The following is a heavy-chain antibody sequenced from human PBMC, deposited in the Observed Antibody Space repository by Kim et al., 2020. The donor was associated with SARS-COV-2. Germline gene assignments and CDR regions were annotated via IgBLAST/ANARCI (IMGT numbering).Heavy chain of an antibody. CDR1: GGSISSGSYY. J-gene: IGHJ6*02. CDR3: ASTYYDILTGWNYYYYGIDV. V-gene: IGHV4-61*02. Sequence: SETLSLTCTVSGGSISSGSYYWSWIRQPAGKGLEWIGRIYTSGSTNYNPSLKSRVTISVDTSKNQFSLKLSSVTAADTAVYYCASTYYDILTGWNYYYYGIDVWGQGATVTVSS. D-gene: IGHD3-9*01. CDR2: IYTSGST.